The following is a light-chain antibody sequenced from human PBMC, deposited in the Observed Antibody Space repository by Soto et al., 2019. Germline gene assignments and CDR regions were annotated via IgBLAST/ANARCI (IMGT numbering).Light chain of an antibody. CDR1: QRVSNTY. Sequence: EIVLGQSPGTLSLSPGERATLSCRASQRVSNTYLAWYQQKPGQAPRLLIYGVSSRATGIPDRFSGSGSGTDFTLTISRLEPEDFAVYYCQQYSSSPVTFGGGTKVDIK. V-gene: IGKV3-20*01. J-gene: IGKJ4*01. CDR2: GVS. CDR3: QQYSSSPVT.